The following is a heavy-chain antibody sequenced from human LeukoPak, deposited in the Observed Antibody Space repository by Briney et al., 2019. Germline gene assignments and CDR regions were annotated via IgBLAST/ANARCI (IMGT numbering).Heavy chain of an antibody. CDR3: AREGDVVDDVNWFDP. CDR2: INPNTGVT. Sequence: ASVKVSCKSSGYTLTDYYFHWMRQAPGQGPEWMGWINPNTGVTSYAQKFQGRVTMTRDTSIRTAYMELSRLRSDDTAVYYCAREGDVVDDVNWFDPWGQGTLVTVSS. CDR1: GYTLTDYY. J-gene: IGHJ5*02. V-gene: IGHV1-2*02. D-gene: IGHD2-2*01.